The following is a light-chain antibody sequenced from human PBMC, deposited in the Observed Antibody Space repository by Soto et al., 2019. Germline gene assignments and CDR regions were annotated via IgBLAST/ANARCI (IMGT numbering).Light chain of an antibody. V-gene: IGKV3D-15*01. CDR1: QSVSSN. CDR2: GAS. CDR3: QQYNSWPPYT. J-gene: IGKJ2*01. Sequence: EIVMTQSPATLSVSPGERATLSCRASQSVSSNLAWYQQKPGKAPRLLIYGASTRDTGIPARFSGSGSGTEFTLTISSLQAEDFAVYYCQQYNSWPPYTFGQGTKLEIK.